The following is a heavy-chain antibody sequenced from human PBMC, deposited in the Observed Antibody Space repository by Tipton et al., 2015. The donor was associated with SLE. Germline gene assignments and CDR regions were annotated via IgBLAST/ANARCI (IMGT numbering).Heavy chain of an antibody. CDR1: GFTFGDYA. V-gene: IGHV3-9*01. CDR3: EEGRGWLVFFTGMQV. D-gene: IGHD2-15*01. Sequence: SLRLSCAASGFTFGDYAMLWVRQTPGKGLERISGITWNSGKIDYADSVKGRIIISRDNAKNTLYLQMNSLGVEGAAFYYCEEGRGWLVFFTGMQVWGQGATVAVSS. CDR2: ITWNSGKI. J-gene: IGHJ6*02.